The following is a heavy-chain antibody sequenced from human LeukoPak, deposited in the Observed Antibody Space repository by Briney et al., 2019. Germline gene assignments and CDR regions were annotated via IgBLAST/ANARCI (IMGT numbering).Heavy chain of an antibody. J-gene: IGHJ6*03. Sequence: GGSLRLSCAASGFTFSRYSMNWVRQAPGKGLEWVSSISTSSSYIYYADSVKGRFTISRDNAKSSLYLQMNSLRDEDTAVYYCARDPYSGNYGDYYYYMDVWGKGTTVTISS. D-gene: IGHD1-26*01. CDR3: ARDPYSGNYGDYYYYMDV. CDR1: GFTFSRYS. V-gene: IGHV3-21*01. CDR2: ISTSSSYI.